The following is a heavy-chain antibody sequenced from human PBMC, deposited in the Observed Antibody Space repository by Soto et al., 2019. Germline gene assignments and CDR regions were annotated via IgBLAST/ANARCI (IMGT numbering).Heavy chain of an antibody. J-gene: IGHJ6*03. CDR1: GGSISSYY. Sequence: SETLSLTCTVSGGSISSYYWSWIRQPPGKGLEWIGYIYYSGSTNYNPSLKSRVTISVDTSKNQFSLKLSSVTAADTAVYYCARGGQSGYDYGDYYYYMDVWGKGTKVTVSS. V-gene: IGHV4-59*01. D-gene: IGHD5-12*01. CDR3: ARGGQSGYDYGDYYYYMDV. CDR2: IYYSGST.